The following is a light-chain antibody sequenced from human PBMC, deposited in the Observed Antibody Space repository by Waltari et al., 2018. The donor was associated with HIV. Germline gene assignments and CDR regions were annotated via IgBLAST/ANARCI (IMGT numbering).Light chain of an antibody. J-gene: IGKJ1*01. CDR2: WAS. CDR1: QSVLYSSNNKNY. CDR3: QQYYSTPRT. Sequence: DIVITQSPDSLVVSLVERATITRNASQSVLYSSNNKNYLAWYQQKPGQPPKLLIYWASTRESGVPDRFSGSGSGTDFTLTISSLQAEDVAVYYCQQYYSTPRTFGQGTKVEIK. V-gene: IGKV4-1*01.